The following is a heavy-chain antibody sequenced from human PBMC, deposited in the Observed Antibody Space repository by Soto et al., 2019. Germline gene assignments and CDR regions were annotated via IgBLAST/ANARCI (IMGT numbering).Heavy chain of an antibody. D-gene: IGHD2-15*01. J-gene: IGHJ5*02. CDR1: GGSISSSSYY. V-gene: IGHV4-39*01. Sequence: LSLTCTVSGGSISSSSYYLGWIRQPPGKGLEWIGSIYYSGSTYYNPSLKSRVTISVDTSKNQFSLKLSSVTAADTAVYYCARHRPEDPNRFYPRGQRTPLPVSS. CDR2: IYYSGST. CDR3: ARHRPEDPNRFYP.